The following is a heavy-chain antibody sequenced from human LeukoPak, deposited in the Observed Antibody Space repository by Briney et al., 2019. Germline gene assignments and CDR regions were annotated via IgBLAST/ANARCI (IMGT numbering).Heavy chain of an antibody. Sequence: PSETLSLTCSVSGGSISRSSYYWGWIRQPPGKGLEWIGYIYYSGSTNYNPSLKSRVTISVDTSKNQFSLKLSSVTAADTAVYYCARSHITMTDYWGQGTLVTVSS. CDR2: IYYSGST. CDR3: ARSHITMTDY. CDR1: GGSISRSSYY. V-gene: IGHV4-61*05. J-gene: IGHJ4*02. D-gene: IGHD3-22*01.